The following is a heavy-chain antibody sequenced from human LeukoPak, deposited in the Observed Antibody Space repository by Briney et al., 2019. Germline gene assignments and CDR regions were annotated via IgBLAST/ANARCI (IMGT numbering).Heavy chain of an antibody. Sequence: ASVKVSCKASGYTFTSYDISWVRQATGQGLEWMGWMNPNSGNTGYAQKFQGRVTITRNTSISTAYMELSSLRSEDTAVYYCARGPRSHTNWFDPWGQGTLVTASS. CDR3: ARGPRSHTNWFDP. CDR1: GYTFTSYD. V-gene: IGHV1-8*03. J-gene: IGHJ5*02. CDR2: MNPNSGNT.